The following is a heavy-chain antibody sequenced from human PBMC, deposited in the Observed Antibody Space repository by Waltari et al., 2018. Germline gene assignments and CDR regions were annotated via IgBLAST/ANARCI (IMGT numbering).Heavy chain of an antibody. D-gene: IGHD2-15*01. CDR1: GYTFTGYY. CDR2: INPNRGGT. CDR3: AREARSYGMDV. V-gene: IGHV1-2*06. Sequence: QVQLVQSGAEVKKPGASVKVSCKASGYTFTGYYMHWVRQAPGQGLEWMGRINPNRGGTNYAQKFQGRVTMTRDTSISTAYMELSRLRSDDTAVYYCAREARSYGMDVWGQGTTVTVSS. J-gene: IGHJ6*02.